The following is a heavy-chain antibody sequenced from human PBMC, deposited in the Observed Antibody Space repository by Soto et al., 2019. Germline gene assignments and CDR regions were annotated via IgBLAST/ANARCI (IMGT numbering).Heavy chain of an antibody. CDR2: TNPNSGGT. Sequence: ASVKVSCKASGYTFTGYYMHWVRQAPGQGLEWMGWTNPNSGGTNYAQKFQGRVTMTRDTSISTAYMELSRLRSDDTAVYYCARAAYYDFWSGYYTRENWFDPWGQGTLVTVSS. D-gene: IGHD3-3*01. V-gene: IGHV1-2*02. CDR3: ARAAYYDFWSGYYTRENWFDP. CDR1: GYTFTGYY. J-gene: IGHJ5*02.